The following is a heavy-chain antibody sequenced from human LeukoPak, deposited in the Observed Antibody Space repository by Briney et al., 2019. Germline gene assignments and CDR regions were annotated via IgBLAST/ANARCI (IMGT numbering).Heavy chain of an antibody. D-gene: IGHD4-17*01. CDR1: GYTLTELS. J-gene: IGHJ4*02. V-gene: IGHV1-24*01. CDR2: FDPEDGET. CDR3: ASYGDYDGGDYFDY. Sequence: GASVKVSCKVSGYTLTELSMHWVRQAPGKGLEWMGGFDPEDGETIYAQKFQGRVTMTEDTSTDTAYMELSSLRSDDTAVYYCASYGDYDGGDYFDYWGQGTLVTVSS.